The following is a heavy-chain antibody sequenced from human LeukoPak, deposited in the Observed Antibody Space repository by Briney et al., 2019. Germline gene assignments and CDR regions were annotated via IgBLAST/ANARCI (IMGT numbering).Heavy chain of an antibody. D-gene: IGHD3-22*01. V-gene: IGHV4-59*01. J-gene: IGHJ6*02. CDR2: IYYSGST. CDR1: GGSISSYY. CDR3: ARLRYYYDSSGYSVGYYYYGMDV. Sequence: SETLSLTCTVSGGSISSYYWSWIRQPPGKGLEWLGYIYYSGSTNYNPSLKSRVTISVDTSKNQFSLKLSSVTAADTAVYYCARLRYYYDSSGYSVGYYYYGMDVWGQGTTVTVSS.